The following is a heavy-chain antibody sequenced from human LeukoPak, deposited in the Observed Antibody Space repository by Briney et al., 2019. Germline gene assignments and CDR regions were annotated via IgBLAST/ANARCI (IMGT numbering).Heavy chain of an antibody. CDR2: MSTSGST. D-gene: IGHD3-16*01. Sequence: SETLSLTGTVSGVSLGDYYWSWIRQPAGKGLEWIGRMSTSGSTYYNPSVKSRVTLSVDTSKNQFSLKLTSVSAADTAAYYCAREGGARGLPDYWGQGTLVTVSS. J-gene: IGHJ4*02. CDR1: GVSLGDYY. V-gene: IGHV4-4*07. CDR3: AREGGARGLPDY.